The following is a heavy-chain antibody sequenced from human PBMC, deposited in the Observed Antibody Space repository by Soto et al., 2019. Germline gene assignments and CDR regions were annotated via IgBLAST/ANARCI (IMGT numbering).Heavy chain of an antibody. Sequence: ASVKVSCKASGGTFSSYAISWVRPAPGQGLAWMGGIIPILGIANYAQKFQGRVTIPADKSTSTAYMELSSLRSEDTAVYYCARGLGGNPYYCYGMDVWGQGTTVTVSS. J-gene: IGHJ6*02. V-gene: IGHV1-69*10. CDR2: IIPILGIA. CDR1: GGTFSSYA. CDR3: ARGLGGNPYYCYGMDV. D-gene: IGHD2-15*01.